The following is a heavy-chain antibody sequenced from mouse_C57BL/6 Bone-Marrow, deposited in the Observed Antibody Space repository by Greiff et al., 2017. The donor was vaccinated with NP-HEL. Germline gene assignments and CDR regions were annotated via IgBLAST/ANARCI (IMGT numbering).Heavy chain of an antibody. CDR3: ARVYYYGSSRHWYFDV. Sequence: EVQLQQSGPELVKPGASVKMSCKASGYTFTDYNMHWVKQSHGKSLEWIGYINPNNGGTSYNQKFKGKATLTVNKSSSTAYMELRSLTSEESAVYYCARVYYYGSSRHWYFDVWGTGTTVTVSS. J-gene: IGHJ1*03. CDR2: INPNNGGT. CDR1: GYTFTDYN. V-gene: IGHV1-22*01. D-gene: IGHD1-1*01.